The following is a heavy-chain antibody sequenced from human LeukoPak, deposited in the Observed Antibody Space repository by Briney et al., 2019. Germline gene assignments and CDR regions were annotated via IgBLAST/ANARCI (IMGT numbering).Heavy chain of an antibody. CDR2: IYYSGST. CDR1: GGSISSSSYY. V-gene: IGHV4-39*01. J-gene: IGHJ4*02. D-gene: IGHD3-3*01. Sequence: SETLSLTCTVSGGSISSSSYYWGWIRQPPGKGLEWIGSIYYSGSTYYSPSLKSRVTISVDTSKNQFSQKLSSVTAADTAVYYCARQIYDFWSGYYTQYFDYWGQGTLVTVSS. CDR3: ARQIYDFWSGYYTQYFDY.